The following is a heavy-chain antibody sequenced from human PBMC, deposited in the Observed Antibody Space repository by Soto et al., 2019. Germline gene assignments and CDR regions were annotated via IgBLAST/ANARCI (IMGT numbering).Heavy chain of an antibody. V-gene: IGHV3-23*01. CDR1: GFTFSSYA. CDR3: AKVPEDHSSSWEGDYYYYGMDV. D-gene: IGHD6-13*01. Sequence: GGSLRLSCAASGFTFSSYAMSWVRQAPGKGLEWVSAISGSGGSTYYADSVKGRFTISRDNSKNTLYLQMNSLRAEDTAVYYCAKVPEDHSSSWEGDYYYYGMDVWGQGTTVTVSS. CDR2: ISGSGGST. J-gene: IGHJ6*02.